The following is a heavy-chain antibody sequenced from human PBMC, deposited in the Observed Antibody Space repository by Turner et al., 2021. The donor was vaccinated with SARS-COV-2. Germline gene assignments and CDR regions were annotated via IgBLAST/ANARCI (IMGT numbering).Heavy chain of an antibody. J-gene: IGHJ4*02. D-gene: IGHD6-19*01. Sequence: EVQLLESGGGLVQPGGSLRFSCAASGFPFSSYAMSWVRQAPGKGLEWVAAIGGSGGSTYYADSVKGRFTISRDNSKNTLYLQMNSLRAEDTAVYYCAKPPGEQWLVLALVFDYWGQGTLVTVSS. V-gene: IGHV3-23*01. CDR3: AKPPGEQWLVLALVFDY. CDR1: GFPFSSYA. CDR2: IGGSGGST.